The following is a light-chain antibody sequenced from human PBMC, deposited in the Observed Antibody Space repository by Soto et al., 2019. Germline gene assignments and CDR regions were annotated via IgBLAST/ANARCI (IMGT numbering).Light chain of an antibody. CDR3: QQYNSYAT. V-gene: IGKV1-5*03. CDR2: AAS. J-gene: IGKJ1*01. CDR1: QNIIRW. Sequence: DVKMTQSPATLSAYVGDRDTIPCRASQNIIRWVAWYQQRPGKAPDLLIYAASTLESGVPSRFSGSGSGTEFNLTISNLQPEDFVTYYCQQYNSYATFGQGSKVDI.